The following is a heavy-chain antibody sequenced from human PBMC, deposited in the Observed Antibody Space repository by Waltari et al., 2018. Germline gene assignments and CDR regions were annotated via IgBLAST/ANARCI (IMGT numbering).Heavy chain of an antibody. CDR3: ARGSFDSDSYFDV. CDR1: GYPISSGYY. J-gene: IGHJ2*01. D-gene: IGHD1-26*01. CDR2: IYHSGTT. V-gene: IGHV4-38-2*01. Sequence: VQLQESGPGLGKPSETLSLTCAVSGYPISSGYYWGWIRQPPGKGLEWIGSIYHSGTTYYSPSLKSRVTISVDTSKNQFSLKVTSLTAADTAIYYCARGSFDSDSYFDVWGRGTLVTVSS.